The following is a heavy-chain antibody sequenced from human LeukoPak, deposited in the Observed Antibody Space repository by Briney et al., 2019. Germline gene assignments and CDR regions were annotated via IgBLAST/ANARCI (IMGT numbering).Heavy chain of an antibody. CDR3: ARGIIGYYFDY. D-gene: IGHD2-15*01. CDR1: GYTFTIYG. Sequence: GDSLKVSCKTSGYTFTIYGISWVRQAPGQGLEWMGLISAYGNTNYAQNLQGRVTMTTDTSTSTAYMELRSLRSDDTAVYYCARGIIGYYFDYWGQGTLVTVSS. J-gene: IGHJ4*02. CDR2: ISAYGNT. V-gene: IGHV1-18*01.